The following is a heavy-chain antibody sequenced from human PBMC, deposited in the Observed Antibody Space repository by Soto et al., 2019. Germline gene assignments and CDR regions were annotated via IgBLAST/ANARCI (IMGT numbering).Heavy chain of an antibody. Sequence: SLKIAFKVSGYTFTVYWIGWVRQMPGKGLEWMGIIYPCDSDTRYSPSFQGQVTISADQSINTAYLQWDSLKASDTAIYYCARPANTVADHFDLWGQGTPVTVSS. CDR2: IYPCDSDT. CDR1: GYTFTVYW. D-gene: IGHD4-17*01. CDR3: ARPANTVADHFDL. V-gene: IGHV5-51*01. J-gene: IGHJ4*02.